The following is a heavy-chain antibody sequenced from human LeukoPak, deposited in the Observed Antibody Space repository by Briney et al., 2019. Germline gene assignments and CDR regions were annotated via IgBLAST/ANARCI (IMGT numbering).Heavy chain of an antibody. Sequence: GESLKISCKGSGYSFTSYWIGWVRQMPGKGLEWMGLIYPGDSDTRYSPSFQGQVTISADKSISTAYLQWSSLKASDTAMYYCARLRGSLGYGGGRFDYWGQGTLVTVSS. V-gene: IGHV5-51*01. CDR2: IYPGDSDT. J-gene: IGHJ4*02. CDR3: ARLRGSLGYGGGRFDY. CDR1: GYSFTSYW. D-gene: IGHD4-23*01.